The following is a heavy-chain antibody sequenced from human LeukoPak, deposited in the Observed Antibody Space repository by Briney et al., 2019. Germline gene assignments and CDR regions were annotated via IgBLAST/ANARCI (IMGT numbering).Heavy chain of an antibody. CDR1: GYTFTSYA. Sequence: ASVKVSCKASGYTFTSYAMNWVRQAPGQGLEWMGWINTNTGNPTYAQGFTGRFVFSLDTSVSTAYLQISSLKAEDTAVYYCARVLLNWYGSGLNWFDPWGQGTLVTVSS. V-gene: IGHV7-4-1*02. D-gene: IGHD3-10*01. CDR3: ARVLLNWYGSGLNWFDP. CDR2: INTNTGNP. J-gene: IGHJ5*02.